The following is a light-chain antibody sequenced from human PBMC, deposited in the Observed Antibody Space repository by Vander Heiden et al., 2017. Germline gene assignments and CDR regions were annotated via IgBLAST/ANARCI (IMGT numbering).Light chain of an antibody. J-gene: IGLJ2*01. CDR3: QSYDSSLSGYVV. V-gene: IGLV1-40*01. CDR1: SANSGAGYD. CDR2: GNS. Sequence: QSVLTQPPSVSGAPGQRVTISGTGSSANSGAGYDVHWYQQLPGTAPKLLIDGNSNRPSGVPDRCSGSKSGTSASLAITGLQAEDEADYYCQSYDSSLSGYVVFGGGTKLTVL.